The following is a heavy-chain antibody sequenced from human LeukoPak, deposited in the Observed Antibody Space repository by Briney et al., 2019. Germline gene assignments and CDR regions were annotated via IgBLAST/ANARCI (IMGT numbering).Heavy chain of an antibody. CDR2: IYTGGST. V-gene: IGHV4-4*07. J-gene: IGHJ4*02. Sequence: PSETLSLTCTVSGGSISSYYWSWIRQPAGKGLEWIGRIYTGGSTNYNPSLKSRVTMAVDTSKNQFSLKLSSVTAADTAVYYCARDPHSPDIVVVPAAFRDYWGQGALVTVSS. D-gene: IGHD2-2*01. CDR3: ARDPHSPDIVVVPAAFRDY. CDR1: GGSISSYY.